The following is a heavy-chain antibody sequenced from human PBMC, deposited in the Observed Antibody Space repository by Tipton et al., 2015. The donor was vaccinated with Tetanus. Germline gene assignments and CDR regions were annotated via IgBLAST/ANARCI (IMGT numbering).Heavy chain of an antibody. CDR1: GFTLSRYT. J-gene: IGHJ4*02. Sequence: QLVQSGGGLVQPGGSLRLSCAASGFTLSRYTLNWVRQDPGKGLEWVSSISSSSRYIYYADSVKGRFTISRDNAKKSLYLQMISLRAEDTAVYSCARGMAEASNCGGDCYSDYWGQGTLVTVSS. CDR2: ISSSSRYI. CDR3: ARGMAEASNCGGDCYSDY. V-gene: IGHV3-21*01. D-gene: IGHD2-21*02.